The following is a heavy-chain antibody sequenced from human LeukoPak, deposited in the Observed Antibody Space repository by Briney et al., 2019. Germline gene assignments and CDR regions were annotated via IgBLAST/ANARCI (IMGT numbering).Heavy chain of an antibody. CDR3: AKDLVAVTIFGVVMGPVAFDI. CDR2: ISGSGGST. J-gene: IGHJ3*02. Sequence: GGSLRLSCAASGFTFSSYAMSWVRQAPGKGLEWVSAISGSGGSTYYADSVKGRFTISRDNSKNTLYLQMNSLRAEDTAVYYCAKDLVAVTIFGVVMGPVAFDIWGQGTMVTVSS. CDR1: GFTFSSYA. V-gene: IGHV3-23*01. D-gene: IGHD3-3*01.